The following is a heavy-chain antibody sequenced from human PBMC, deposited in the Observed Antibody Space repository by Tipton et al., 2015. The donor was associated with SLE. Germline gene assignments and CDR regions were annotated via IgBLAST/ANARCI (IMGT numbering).Heavy chain of an antibody. CDR1: GFTFDDYA. CDR3: AKDKGGWYEGFDY. Sequence: SLRLSCAASGFTFDDYAMHWVRQAPGKGLEWVSGISWNSGSIGYADSVKGRFTISRDNAKNSLYLQMNSLRAEDTALYYCAKDKGGWYEGFDYWGQGTLVTVSS. V-gene: IGHV3-9*01. D-gene: IGHD6-19*01. CDR2: ISWNSGSI. J-gene: IGHJ4*02.